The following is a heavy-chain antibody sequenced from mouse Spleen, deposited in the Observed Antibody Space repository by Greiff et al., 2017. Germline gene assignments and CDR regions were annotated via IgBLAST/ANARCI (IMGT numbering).Heavy chain of an antibody. J-gene: IGHJ3*01. CDR1: GYAFSSYW. V-gene: IGHV1-80*01. D-gene: IGHD2-10*01. CDR3: ARSAYYGNYGFAY. Sequence: QVHVKQSGAELVKPGASVKISCKASGYAFSSYWMNWVKQRPGKGLEWIGQIYPGDGDTNYNGKFKGKATLTADKSSSTAYMQLSSLTSEDSAVYFCARSAYYGNYGFAYWGQGTLVTVSA. CDR2: IYPGDGDT.